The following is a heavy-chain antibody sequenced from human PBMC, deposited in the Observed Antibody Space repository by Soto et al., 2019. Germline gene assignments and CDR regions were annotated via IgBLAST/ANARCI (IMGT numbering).Heavy chain of an antibody. D-gene: IGHD6-13*01. Sequence: EVQLVESGGGLVKPGGSLRLSCAASGFTFSSYSMNWVRQAPGKGLEWVSSISSSSSCIYYADSVKGRFTISRDNAKNSLYLQMNSLRAEDTAVYYCARVSMAAAGLFYYYMDVWGKGTTVTVSS. CDR3: ARVSMAAAGLFYYYMDV. J-gene: IGHJ6*03. CDR1: GFTFSSYS. V-gene: IGHV3-21*01. CDR2: ISSSSSCI.